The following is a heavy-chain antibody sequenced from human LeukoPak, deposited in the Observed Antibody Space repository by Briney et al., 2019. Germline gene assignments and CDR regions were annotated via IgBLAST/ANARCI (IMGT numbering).Heavy chain of an antibody. Sequence: ASVKVSCKASGYTFTGYYMHWVRQAPGQGLEWMGWINPNRGGTNYAQKFQGRVTMTRDTSISTAYMELSSLRSDDTAVYYCARSMTTVSSFDYWGRGTLVTVSS. J-gene: IGHJ4*02. D-gene: IGHD4-11*01. CDR3: ARSMTTVSSFDY. V-gene: IGHV1-2*02. CDR1: GYTFTGYY. CDR2: INPNRGGT.